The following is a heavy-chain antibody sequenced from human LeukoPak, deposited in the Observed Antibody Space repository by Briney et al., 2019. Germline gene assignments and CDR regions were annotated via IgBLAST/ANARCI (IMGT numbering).Heavy chain of an antibody. CDR2: IYYSGST. D-gene: IGHD3-10*01. Sequence: SETLSLTCTVSGGSVSSGSYYWSWIRQPPGKGLEWIGYIYYSGSTNYNPSLKSRVTISVDTSKNQFSLKLSSVTAADTAEYYCARDFYGSGSPTPGYWGQGTLVTVSS. CDR3: ARDFYGSGSPTPGY. V-gene: IGHV4-61*01. CDR1: GGSVSSGSYY. J-gene: IGHJ4*02.